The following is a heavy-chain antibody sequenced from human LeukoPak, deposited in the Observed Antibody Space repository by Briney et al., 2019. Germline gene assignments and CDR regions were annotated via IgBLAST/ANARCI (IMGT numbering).Heavy chain of an antibody. CDR3: ARWYYYDSSGYLDY. V-gene: IGHV1-18*01. CDR2: ISAYNGNT. Sequence: ASVKVSCKASGYTFTSYGIGWVRQAPGQGLEWMGWISAYNGNTNYAQKLQGRVTVTTDTSTSTAYMELRSLRSDDTAVYYCARWYYYDSSGYLDYWGQGTLVTVSS. CDR1: GYTFTSYG. J-gene: IGHJ4*02. D-gene: IGHD3-22*01.